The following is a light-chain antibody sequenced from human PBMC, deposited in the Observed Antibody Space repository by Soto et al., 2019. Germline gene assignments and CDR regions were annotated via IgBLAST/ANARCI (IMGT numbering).Light chain of an antibody. CDR2: DAS. J-gene: IGKJ1*01. Sequence: AIQLTQSPSSLSASVGDRVTITCRASQGISSYLAWYQQKPGKAPKLLIYDASSLESGVPSRFSGSGSGTEFTLTISSLQPDDFATYYCQQFNSSPWTFGQGTKVDIK. CDR3: QQFNSSPWT. V-gene: IGKV1-13*02. CDR1: QGISSY.